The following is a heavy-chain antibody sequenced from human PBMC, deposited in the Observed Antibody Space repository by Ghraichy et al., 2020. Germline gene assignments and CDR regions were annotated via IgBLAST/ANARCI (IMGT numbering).Heavy chain of an antibody. CDR1: GFSFSGYS. CDR3: ARGSTVVRFYYYDGMDV. D-gene: IGHD4-23*01. CDR2: ITSSGRTI. J-gene: IGHJ6*02. V-gene: IGHV3-48*02. Sequence: GESLNISCVGSGFSFSGYSMNWVRQSPGKGLEWISYITSSGRTISYADSVKGRFTISRDNAQNSLYLQMNSLRDEDTAVYYCARGSTVVRFYYYDGMDVWGQGTTVTVSS.